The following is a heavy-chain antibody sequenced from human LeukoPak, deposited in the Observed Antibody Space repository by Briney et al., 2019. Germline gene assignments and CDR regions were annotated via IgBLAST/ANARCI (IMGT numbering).Heavy chain of an antibody. D-gene: IGHD2-2*01. J-gene: IGHJ4*02. V-gene: IGHV4-59*01. Sequence: SETLSLTCTVSGGSISSYYWSWIRQPPGKGLEWIGYIYYSGSTNSNPSLKSRVTISVDTSKNQFSLKLSSVTAADTAVYYCARDVGYCSSTSCYRAGGYWGQGTLVTVSS. CDR3: ARDVGYCSSTSCYRAGGY. CDR2: IYYSGST. CDR1: GGSISSYY.